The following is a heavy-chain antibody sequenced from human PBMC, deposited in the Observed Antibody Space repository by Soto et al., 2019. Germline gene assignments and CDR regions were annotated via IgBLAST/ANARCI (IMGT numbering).Heavy chain of an antibody. J-gene: IGHJ6*02. CDR2: IIPISSTT. V-gene: IGHV1-69*01. CDR1: GGNFITFA. CDR3: AKKLGIDPFGSYGLDV. Sequence: QVELVQSGAEVKKPGSSVKVSCKASGGNFITFAISWVRQAPGQGLEWMGEIIPISSTTKYAHKFQDRVTISADGSSSTVHMELRSLKSEDTAIYFCAKKLGIDPFGSYGLDVWGQGTTVTVSS. D-gene: IGHD7-27*01.